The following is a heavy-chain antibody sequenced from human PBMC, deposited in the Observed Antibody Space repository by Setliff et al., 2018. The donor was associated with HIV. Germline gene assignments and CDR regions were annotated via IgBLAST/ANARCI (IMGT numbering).Heavy chain of an antibody. J-gene: IGHJ3*02. CDR1: GYTFTSYG. V-gene: IGHV1-18*01. Sequence: GASVKVSCKAAGYTFTSYGISWGGQAPGQGREGMGWISAYNGNTNYAQKLKGRVTMTTGTSTSTAYMEVRSLRSDDTAVYYCGRKXXGDAFDIWGQGTMVTVSS. CDR2: ISAYNGNT. CDR3: GRKXXGDAFDI.